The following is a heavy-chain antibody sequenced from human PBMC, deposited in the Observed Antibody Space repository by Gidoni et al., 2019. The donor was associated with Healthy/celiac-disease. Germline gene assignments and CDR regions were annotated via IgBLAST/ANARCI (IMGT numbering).Heavy chain of an antibody. CDR2: IYYSGST. D-gene: IGHD6-19*01. CDR1: GGSISSSSYY. J-gene: IGHJ5*02. CDR3: ARQRIAVAGRRNWFDP. V-gene: IGHV4-39*01. Sequence: QLQLQASGPGLVKPSAPLSLTCTVSGGSISSSSYYWGWIRQPPGKGLEWIGSIYYSGSTYYNPSLKSRVTISVDTSKNQFSLKLSSVTAADTAVYYCARQRIAVAGRRNWFDPWGQGTLVTVSS.